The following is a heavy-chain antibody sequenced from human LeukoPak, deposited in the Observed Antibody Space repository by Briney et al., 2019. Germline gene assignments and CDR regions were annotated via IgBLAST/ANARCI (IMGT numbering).Heavy chain of an antibody. D-gene: IGHD6-19*01. J-gene: IGHJ4*02. CDR1: GGSISSYY. Sequence: SETLSLTCTVSGGSISSYYWSWIRQPPGKGLEWIGYIYYSGSTNYNPSLKSRVTISVDTSKNQFSLKLSSVTAADTAVYSCARHGWLGVGGWYWGQGTLVTVSS. V-gene: IGHV4-59*01. CDR2: IYYSGST. CDR3: ARHGWLGVGGWY.